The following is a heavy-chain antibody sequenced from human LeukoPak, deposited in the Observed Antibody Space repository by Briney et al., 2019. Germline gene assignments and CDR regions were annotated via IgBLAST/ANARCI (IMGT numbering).Heavy chain of an antibody. V-gene: IGHV3-74*01. J-gene: IGHJ5*02. CDR2: NNGDGSTT. Sequence: QSGGSLRLSCVASGFSPSGYWMYWVRQAPGKGLMYISRNNGDGSTTNYADVVKGRFTMSRDNVKNTLYLQMNSLRVEDTAVYYCARDPRNVGLAPWGQGTLVTVSS. D-gene: IGHD2-15*01. CDR1: GFSPSGYW. CDR3: ARDPRNVGLAP.